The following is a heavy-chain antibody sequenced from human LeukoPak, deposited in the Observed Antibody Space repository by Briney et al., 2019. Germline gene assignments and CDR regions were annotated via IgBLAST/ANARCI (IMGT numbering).Heavy chain of an antibody. V-gene: IGHV3-48*03. CDR2: ISSSGSTI. CDR1: GFTFSSYE. CDR3: ARVRSGSYYVFDS. Sequence: GGSLRLSCAASGFTFSSYEMSWVRQAPGKGLEWVSYISSSGSTIYYADSVKGRFTISRDNAKNSLSLQMNSLRAEDTAVYYCARVRSGSYYVFDSWGQGTLVTVSS. J-gene: IGHJ4*02. D-gene: IGHD1-26*01.